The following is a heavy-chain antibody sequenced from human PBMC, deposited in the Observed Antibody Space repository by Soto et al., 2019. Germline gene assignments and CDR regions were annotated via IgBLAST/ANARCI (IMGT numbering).Heavy chain of an antibody. CDR1: GFAFTHYR. Sequence: EVQLVESGGGLVQPGGSLRLSCAASGFAFTHYRIHWVRQPPGKGLEWVARINVDGNRIAYADSVKGRFTISRDNAKRTVFLQMNSLRDDDSAIYFCARAGDWNYVQDFWGQGTLVTVSS. D-gene: IGHD1-7*01. J-gene: IGHJ4*02. CDR3: ARAGDWNYVQDF. CDR2: INVDGNRI. V-gene: IGHV3-74*03.